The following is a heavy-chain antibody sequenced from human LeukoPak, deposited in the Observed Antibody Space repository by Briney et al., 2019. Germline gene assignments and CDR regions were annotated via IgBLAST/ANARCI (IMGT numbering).Heavy chain of an antibody. J-gene: IGHJ6*02. D-gene: IGHD3-9*01. CDR2: ISYDGSNK. CDR3: AKDRRLGIRRLHLPYYYGMDV. CDR1: GFTFSSYG. V-gene: IGHV3-30*18. Sequence: GGSLRLSCAASGFTFSSYGMHWVRQAPGKGLEWVAVISYDGSNKYYADSVKGRFTISRDNSKNTLYLRMNSLRAEDTAVYYCAKDRRLGIRRLHLPYYYGMDVWGQGTTVTVSS.